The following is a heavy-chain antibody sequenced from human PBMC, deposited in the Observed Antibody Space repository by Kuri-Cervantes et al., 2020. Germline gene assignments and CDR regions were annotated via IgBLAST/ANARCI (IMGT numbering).Heavy chain of an antibody. V-gene: IGHV1-69*05. D-gene: IGHD5-24*01. CDR3: ASLSIGRVREIYYFDY. Sequence: SVKVSCKASGGTFSSYAISWVRQAPGQGLEWMGGIIPISGTANYAQKFQGRVTITTDESTSTAYMELSSLRSEDTAVYYCASLSIGRVREIYYFDYWGQGTLVTVSS. CDR2: IIPISGTA. CDR1: GGTFSSYA. J-gene: IGHJ4*02.